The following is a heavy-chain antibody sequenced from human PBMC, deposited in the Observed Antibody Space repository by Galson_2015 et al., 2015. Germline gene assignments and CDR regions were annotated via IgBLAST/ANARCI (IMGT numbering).Heavy chain of an antibody. CDR2: IWYDGSNE. Sequence: SLRLSCAASGFTLSSYGMHWVRQAPGKGLEWVAVIWYDGSNEYFADSVKGRFTISRDNSKNTLYLQMNSLRAEDTAVYYCARDEGVASYYGSGSYYNGLDLWGQGTLVTVSS. CDR3: ARDEGVASYYGSGSYYNGLDL. V-gene: IGHV3-33*01. D-gene: IGHD3-10*01. CDR1: GFTLSSYG. J-gene: IGHJ5*02.